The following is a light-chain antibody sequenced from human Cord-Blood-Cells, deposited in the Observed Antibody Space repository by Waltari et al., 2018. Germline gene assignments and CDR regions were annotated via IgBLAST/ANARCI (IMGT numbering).Light chain of an antibody. CDR1: SSDVGGYNS. CDR3: SSYTSSSTVV. CDR2: DVS. V-gene: IGLV2-14*01. Sequence: QSALTQPASVSGSPGQSITISCTGTSSDVGGYNSVSWYQQHPGKAPKLMIYDVSNRPSGVSKRFSGTKSGNTPSLAISGLQAEDEADYYCSSYTSSSTVVFGGGTKLTVL. J-gene: IGLJ2*01.